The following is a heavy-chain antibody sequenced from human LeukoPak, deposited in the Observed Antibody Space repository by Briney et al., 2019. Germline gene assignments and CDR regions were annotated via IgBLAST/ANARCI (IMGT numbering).Heavy chain of an antibody. CDR1: GGTFSSYA. Sequence: ASVKVSCKASGGTFSSYAISWVRQAPGRGLEWMGRIFPIFGTAKYAQKFQGRVTITADKSTSTAYMELSSLRSEDTAVYYCASEARPGYYGSGSYYKPLDYWGQGTLVTVSS. CDR3: ASEARPGYYGSGSYYKPLDY. V-gene: IGHV1-69*06. CDR2: IFPIFGTA. D-gene: IGHD3-10*01. J-gene: IGHJ4*02.